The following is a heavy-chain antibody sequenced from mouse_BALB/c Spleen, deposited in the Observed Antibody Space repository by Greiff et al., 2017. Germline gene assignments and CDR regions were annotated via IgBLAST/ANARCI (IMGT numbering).Heavy chain of an antibody. Sequence: VQLKQSGAELVRSGASVKLSCTASGFNIKDYYMHWVKQRPEQGLEWIGWIDPENGDTEYAPKFQGKATMTADTSSNTAYLQLSSLTSEDTAVYYCNAWEQGYDAGYYFDYWGQGTTLTVSS. CDR1: GFNIKDYY. CDR2: IDPENGDT. CDR3: NAWEQGYDAGYYFDY. D-gene: IGHD2-2*01. J-gene: IGHJ2*01. V-gene: IGHV14-4*02.